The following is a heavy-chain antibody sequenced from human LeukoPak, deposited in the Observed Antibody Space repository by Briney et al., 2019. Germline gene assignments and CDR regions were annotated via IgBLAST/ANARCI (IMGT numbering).Heavy chain of an antibody. Sequence: GSLRLSCAASGFTFSSYAMHWVRQAPGKGLEYVSAISSNGGSTYYANSVKGRFTISRDNSKNTLYLQMGSLRAEDMAVYYCAREGPYGDYDYWGQGTLVTVSS. V-gene: IGHV3-64*01. D-gene: IGHD4-17*01. CDR1: GFTFSSYA. CDR3: AREGPYGDYDY. J-gene: IGHJ4*02. CDR2: ISSNGGST.